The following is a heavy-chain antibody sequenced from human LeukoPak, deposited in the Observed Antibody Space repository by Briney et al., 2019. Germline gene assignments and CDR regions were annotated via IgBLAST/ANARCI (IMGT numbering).Heavy chain of an antibody. CDR1: GYTFTDYY. J-gene: IGHJ3*02. Sequence: ASVKVSCKASGYTFTDYYMHWVRQAPGQGLEWMGWINPNSGGTNYAQKFQGRVTMTRDTSISTAYMELSRLRSDDTAVYYCARESRSGENAFDIWGQGTMVTVSS. D-gene: IGHD2-15*01. CDR3: ARESRSGENAFDI. V-gene: IGHV1-2*02. CDR2: INPNSGGT.